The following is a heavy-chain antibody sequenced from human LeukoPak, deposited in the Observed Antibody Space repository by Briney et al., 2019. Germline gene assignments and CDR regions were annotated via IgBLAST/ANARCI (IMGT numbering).Heavy chain of an antibody. CDR1: GFTFSSYS. J-gene: IGHJ4*02. D-gene: IGHD4-17*01. CDR3: ARQVMDGDYQIFVY. Sequence: GGSLRLSCAASGFTFSSYSMNWVRQAPGKGLEWVSSISSSSSYIYYADSVKGRFTISRDNAKNSLYLQMNSLRAEDTAVYYCARQVMDGDYQIFVYWGQGTLVTVSS. CDR2: ISSSSSYI. V-gene: IGHV3-21*01.